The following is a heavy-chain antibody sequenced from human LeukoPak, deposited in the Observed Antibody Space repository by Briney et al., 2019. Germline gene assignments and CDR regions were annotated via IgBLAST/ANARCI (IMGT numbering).Heavy chain of an antibody. V-gene: IGHV3-30*02. Sequence: GGSLRLSCAASGFIFSSYGMHWVRQAPGKGLEWVAFIRNDGSIRHYADSVKGRFIISRDNSKNTLFLQMNSLRAEDTALYYCANGPHYNILTGFYKVRSHLDYWGQGTLVTVSS. CDR1: GFIFSSYG. CDR3: ANGPHYNILTGFYKVRSHLDY. J-gene: IGHJ4*02. D-gene: IGHD3-9*01. CDR2: IRNDGSIR.